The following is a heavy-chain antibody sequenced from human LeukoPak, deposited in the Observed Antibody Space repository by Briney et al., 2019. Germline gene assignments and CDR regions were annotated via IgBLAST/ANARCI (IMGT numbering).Heavy chain of an antibody. CDR3: AREDTTDAFDI. V-gene: IGHV4-34*01. CDR1: GGSFSGYY. CDR2: INHSGST. Sequence: SETLSLTCAVYGGSFSGYYWSWIRQPPGKGLEWIREINHSGSTNYNPSLKSRVTISVDTSKNQFSLKLSSVTAADTAVYYCAREDTTDAFDIWGQGTMVTVSS. D-gene: IGHD2-15*01. J-gene: IGHJ3*02.